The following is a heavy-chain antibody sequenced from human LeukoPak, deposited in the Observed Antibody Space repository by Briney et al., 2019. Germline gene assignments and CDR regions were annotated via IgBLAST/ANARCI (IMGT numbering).Heavy chain of an antibody. J-gene: IGHJ5*02. CDR3: ARDLEYSSSGGVSWFDP. D-gene: IGHD6-6*01. CDR2: IYYSGST. Sequence: SETLSLTCTVSGGSISSSSYYWGWIRQPPGKGLEWIGSIYYSGSTYYNPSLKSRVTISVDTSKNQFSLKLSSVTAADTAVYYCARDLEYSSSGGVSWFDPWGQGTLVTVSS. CDR1: GGSISSSSYY. V-gene: IGHV4-39*07.